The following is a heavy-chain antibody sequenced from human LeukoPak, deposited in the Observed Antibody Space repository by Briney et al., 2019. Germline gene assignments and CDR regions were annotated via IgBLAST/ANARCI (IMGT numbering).Heavy chain of an antibody. J-gene: IGHJ4*02. V-gene: IGHV3-30-3*01. D-gene: IGHD3-3*01. Sequence: GGSLRLSCAASGFPFSSYAMHWVRQAPGKGLEWVAVISYDGSNKYYADSVKGRFTISRDNSKNTLYLQMNSLRAEDTAVYYCARDHALRFLEWHNSFDYWGQGTLVTVSS. CDR2: ISYDGSNK. CDR1: GFPFSSYA. CDR3: ARDHALRFLEWHNSFDY.